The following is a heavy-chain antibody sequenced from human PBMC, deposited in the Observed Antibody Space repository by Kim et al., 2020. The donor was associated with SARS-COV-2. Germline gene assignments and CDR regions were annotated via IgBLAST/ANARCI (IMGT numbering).Heavy chain of an antibody. V-gene: IGHV3-15*01. CDR3: TTLGGFGELNYYGMDV. D-gene: IGHD3-10*01. J-gene: IGHJ6*02. CDR1: GFTFSNAW. Sequence: GGSLRLSCAASGFTFSNAWMSWVRQAPGKGLEWVGRIKSKTDGGTTDYAAPVKGRFTISRDDSKNTLYLQMNSLKTEDTAVYYCTTLGGFGELNYYGMDVWGQGTTVTVSS. CDR2: IKSKTDGGTT.